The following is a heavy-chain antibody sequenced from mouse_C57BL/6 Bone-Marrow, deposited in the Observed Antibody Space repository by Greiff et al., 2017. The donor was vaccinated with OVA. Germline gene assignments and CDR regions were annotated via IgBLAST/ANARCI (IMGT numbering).Heavy chain of an antibody. J-gene: IGHJ3*01. CDR3: ATYYYGSRD. CDR2: ISSGSSTI. Sequence: EVKLVESGGGLVKPGGSLKLSCAASGFTFSDYGMHWVRQAPEKGLEWVAYISSGSSTIYYADTVKGRFTISRDNAKNTLFLQMTSLRSEDTAMYYCATYYYGSRDWGQGTLVTVSA. CDR1: GFTFSDYG. D-gene: IGHD1-1*01. V-gene: IGHV5-17*01.